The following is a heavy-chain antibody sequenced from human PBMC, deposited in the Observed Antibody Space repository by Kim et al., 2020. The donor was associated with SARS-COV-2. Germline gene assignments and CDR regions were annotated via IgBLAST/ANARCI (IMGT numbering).Heavy chain of an antibody. V-gene: IGHV4-39*01. CDR1: GGSISSSSYY. CDR2: IYYSGST. CDR3: ARKGVEGMDV. J-gene: IGHJ6*02. Sequence: SETLSLTCTVSGGSISSSSYYWGWIRQPPGKGLEWIGSIYYSGSTYYNPSLKSRVTISVDTSKNQFSLKLSSVTAADTAVYYCARKGVEGMDVWGQGTT. D-gene: IGHD3-3*01.